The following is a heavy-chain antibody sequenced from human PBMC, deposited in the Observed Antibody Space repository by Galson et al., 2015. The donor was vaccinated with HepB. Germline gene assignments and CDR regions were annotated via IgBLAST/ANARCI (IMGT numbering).Heavy chain of an antibody. Sequence: LRLSCAASGFTFSSYEMSWVRQAPGKGLEWVSYISTSGSTIYYADSVKGRFTISRDDAENSLYLQMNSLRVEDTAVYYCVRGRFVLYWGQGTLVTVSS. V-gene: IGHV3-48*03. J-gene: IGHJ4*02. CDR3: VRGRFVLY. CDR2: ISTSGSTI. D-gene: IGHD3-16*01. CDR1: GFTFSSYE.